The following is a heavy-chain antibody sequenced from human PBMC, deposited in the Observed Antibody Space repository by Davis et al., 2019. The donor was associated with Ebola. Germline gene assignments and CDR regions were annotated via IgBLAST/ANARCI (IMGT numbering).Heavy chain of an antibody. J-gene: IGHJ4*02. Sequence: SGPTLVKPTPTLTLTYTFSGFSLRTSGVGVGWIRQPPGKALEWLALIYWDDDKRYSPSLKSRLTITKDTSKNQVVLTMTNMDPVDTATYYCAHTWEQLADFDYWGQGTLVTVSS. V-gene: IGHV2-5*02. D-gene: IGHD6-6*01. CDR2: IYWDDDK. CDR1: GFSLRTSGVG. CDR3: AHTWEQLADFDY.